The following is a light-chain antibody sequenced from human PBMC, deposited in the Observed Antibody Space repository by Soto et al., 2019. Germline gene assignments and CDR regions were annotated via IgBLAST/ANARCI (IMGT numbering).Light chain of an antibody. J-gene: IGKJ1*01. CDR3: QQRSNWPPWT. V-gene: IGKV3-11*01. CDR1: QSVSSY. Sequence: EIVLTQSPATLSLSPGERATLSCSASQSVSSYLAWYQQKLGQAPRLLIYDAYNRATGIPARFSGSGSGTDFTLTISSLEPEDFAVYYCQQRSNWPPWTFGQGTKVEIK. CDR2: DAY.